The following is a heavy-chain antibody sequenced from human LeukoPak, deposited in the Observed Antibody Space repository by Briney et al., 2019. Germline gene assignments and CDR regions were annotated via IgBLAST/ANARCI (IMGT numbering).Heavy chain of an antibody. J-gene: IGHJ4*02. CDR1: GFMFSSCW. CDR3: ARERTYSGSGSTYPYYDY. CDR2: IKPDGSEK. V-gene: IGHV3-7*01. D-gene: IGHD3-10*01. Sequence: GGSLRLSCAASGFMFSSCWMSWVRQSPGKGVKWVANIKPDGSEKYYVDSVKGRFTISRDNAKNALYLEMNSLRVGDTAVYYCARERTYSGSGSTYPYYDYWGQGTLVTVSS.